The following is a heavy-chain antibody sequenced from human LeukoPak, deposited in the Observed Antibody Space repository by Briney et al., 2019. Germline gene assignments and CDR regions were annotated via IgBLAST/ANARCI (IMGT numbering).Heavy chain of an antibody. V-gene: IGHV4-39*01. CDR1: GGSISSSSYY. CDR2: IYYSGST. Sequence: TPSETLSLTCTVSGGSISSSSYYCGWIRQPPGKGLEWIGTIYYSGSTYYSPSLKSRVTISVDTSNNQFSPKLSSVTAADTALYYCSTSRGTSYYFDYWGLGTLVTVSS. J-gene: IGHJ4*02. D-gene: IGHD1-26*01. CDR3: STSRGTSYYFDY.